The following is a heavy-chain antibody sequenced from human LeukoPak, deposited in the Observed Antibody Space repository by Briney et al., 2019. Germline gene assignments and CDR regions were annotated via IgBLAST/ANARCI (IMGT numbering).Heavy chain of an antibody. Sequence: GGSLSLSCAASGFTFNNYWIHWVRQVPGKGLVWVSRINNDGSSASYVDSVKGRFTISRDNAKNTLFLQMNSLRAEDTAVYYCARRGTGHGMDVWGQGTTVIVSS. V-gene: IGHV3-74*01. CDR1: GFTFNNYW. J-gene: IGHJ6*02. CDR2: INNDGSSA. D-gene: IGHD1-1*01. CDR3: ARRGTGHGMDV.